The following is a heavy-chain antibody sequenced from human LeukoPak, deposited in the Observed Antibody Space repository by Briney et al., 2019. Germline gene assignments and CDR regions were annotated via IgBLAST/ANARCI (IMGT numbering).Heavy chain of an antibody. D-gene: IGHD5-12*01. Sequence: PGGSLRLSCAASGFTFSSYSMNWVRQVPGKGLEWVSSISSSSSYIYYADSVKGRFTISRDNAKNSLYLQMNSLRAEDTAVYYCARDLVVATGVDYYYYMDVWGKGTTVTVSS. CDR1: GFTFSSYS. V-gene: IGHV3-21*01. CDR2: ISSSSSYI. J-gene: IGHJ6*03. CDR3: ARDLVVATGVDYYYYMDV.